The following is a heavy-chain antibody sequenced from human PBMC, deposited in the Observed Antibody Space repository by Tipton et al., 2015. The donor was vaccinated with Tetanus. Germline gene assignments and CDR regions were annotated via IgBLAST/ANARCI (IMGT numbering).Heavy chain of an antibody. J-gene: IGHJ1*01. V-gene: IGHV4-59*02. D-gene: IGHD2-8*02. Sequence: TLSLTCTVPGDSVSGYYWSWIRQPPGKGLEWVGYVYYTGGTNYNPSLKSRVTISMDRSENQISLKMTSVTAADTAVYYCAGVTAQRTELYFEHWGQGTQVTVSS. CDR2: VYYTGGT. CDR3: AGVTAQRTELYFEH. CDR1: GDSVSGYY.